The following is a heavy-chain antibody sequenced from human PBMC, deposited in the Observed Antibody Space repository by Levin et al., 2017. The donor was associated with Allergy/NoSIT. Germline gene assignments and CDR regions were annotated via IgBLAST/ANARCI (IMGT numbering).Heavy chain of an antibody. CDR2: INSDGSST. J-gene: IGHJ4*02. V-gene: IGHV3-74*01. D-gene: IGHD1-7*01. CDR1: GFTFSSYW. Sequence: GESLKISCAASGFTFSSYWMHWVRQAPGKGLVWVSRINSDGSSTSYADSVKGRFTISRDNAKNTLYLQTNSLRAEDTAVYYCASGPLTGTTLPYFDYWGQGTLVTVSS. CDR3: ASGPLTGTTLPYFDY.